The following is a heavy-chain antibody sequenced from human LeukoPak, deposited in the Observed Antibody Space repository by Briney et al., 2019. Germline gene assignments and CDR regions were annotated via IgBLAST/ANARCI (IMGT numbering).Heavy chain of an antibody. J-gene: IGHJ4*02. V-gene: IGHV4-39*01. CDR2: IYYSGST. CDR1: GGSISSSSYY. Sequence: PSETLSLTCTVSGGSISSSSYYWGWIRQPPGKGLEWIGSIYYSGSTYYNPSLKSRVTISVDTSKNQFSLKLSSVTAADTAVYYCAGKRAYGGNLAYDYWGQGTLVTVSS. D-gene: IGHD4-23*01. CDR3: AGKRAYGGNLAYDY.